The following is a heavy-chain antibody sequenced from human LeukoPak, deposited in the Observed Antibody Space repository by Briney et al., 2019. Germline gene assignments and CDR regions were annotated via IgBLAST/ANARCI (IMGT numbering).Heavy chain of an antibody. V-gene: IGHV1-8*01. CDR3: ARGRYYYDSSGTNLDP. CDR1: GYTFTSYD. CDR2: MNPNSGNT. D-gene: IGHD3-22*01. J-gene: IGHJ5*02. Sequence: VASVKVSCKASGYTFTSYDINWVRQATGQGLEWMGWMNPNSGNTGYAQKFQGRVTMTRNTSISTAYMELSSLRSGDTAVYYCARGRYYYDSSGTNLDPWGQGTLVTVSS.